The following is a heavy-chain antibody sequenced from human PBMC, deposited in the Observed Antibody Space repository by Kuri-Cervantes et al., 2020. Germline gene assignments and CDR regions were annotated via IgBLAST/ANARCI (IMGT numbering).Heavy chain of an antibody. D-gene: IGHD6-13*01. Sequence: GESLKISCTASRFTFSTYNMNWVRQAPGKGLEWVSAISGSGGSTYYADSVKGRFTISRDNSKNTLYLQMNSLRAEDTAVYYCAKESARSWYSGWFDPRGQGTLVTVSS. CDR2: ISGSGGST. J-gene: IGHJ5*02. CDR1: RFTFSTYN. V-gene: IGHV3-23*01. CDR3: AKESARSWYSGWFDP.